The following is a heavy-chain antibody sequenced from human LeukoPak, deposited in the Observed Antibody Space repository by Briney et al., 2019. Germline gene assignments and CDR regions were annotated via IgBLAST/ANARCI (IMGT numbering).Heavy chain of an antibody. J-gene: IGHJ3*02. D-gene: IGHD2-15*01. CDR3: ATEGYGDAFDI. Sequence: PGGSLRLSCAVSGFTVNSNYMSWVRQAPGKGLKWVSVIYSGGSTYYADSVKGRFTISRDNSKNTLYLHMNSLRAEDTAVYYCATEGYGDAFDIWGPGTRVSVSS. CDR1: GFTVNSNY. CDR2: IYSGGST. V-gene: IGHV3-53*01.